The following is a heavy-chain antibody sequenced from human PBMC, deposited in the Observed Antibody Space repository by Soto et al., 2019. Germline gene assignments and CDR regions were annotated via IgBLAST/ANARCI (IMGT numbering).Heavy chain of an antibody. CDR2: INSDGSST. Sequence: GGSLRLSCAASGFTFSSYWMHWVRQAPGKGLVWFSRINSDGSSTSYADSVKGRFTISRDNAKNTLYLQMNSLRAEDTAVYYCARDRGSSFPEPYYYYYGMDVWGQGITVTVSS. CDR1: GFTFSSYW. CDR3: ARDRGSSFPEPYYYYYGMDV. J-gene: IGHJ6*02. V-gene: IGHV3-74*01. D-gene: IGHD6-6*01.